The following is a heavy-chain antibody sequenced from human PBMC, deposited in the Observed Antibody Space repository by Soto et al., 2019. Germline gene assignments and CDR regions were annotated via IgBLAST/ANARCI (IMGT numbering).Heavy chain of an antibody. CDR2: IYYSGST. V-gene: IGHV4-30-4*01. Sequence: QVQLQESGPGLVKPSQTLSLTCTVSGGSISSGDYYWSWIRQPPGKGLEWIGYIYYSGSTYYNPSHKSRVTILVDTSKNQFSLKLSSVTAADTAVYYCARDSHDNSNYLSNWFDPWGQGTLVTVSS. D-gene: IGHD4-4*01. CDR1: GGSISSGDYY. J-gene: IGHJ5*02. CDR3: ARDSHDNSNYLSNWFDP.